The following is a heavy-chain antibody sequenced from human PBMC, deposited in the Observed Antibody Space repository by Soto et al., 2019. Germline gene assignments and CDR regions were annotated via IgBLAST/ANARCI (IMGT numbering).Heavy chain of an antibody. CDR1: GGTLSSFINYP. CDR2: IVPNVGTV. J-gene: IGHJ4*02. Sequence: ASVKVSCKASGGTLSSFINYPINWVRQAPGQGLEWMGGIVPNVGTVNYAQKFQGRVTITADKSKGTAYMELSSLRSEDTALYYCARRDTSGFLRYFDNWGQGTLVTVSS. CDR3: ARRDTSGFLRYFDN. D-gene: IGHD3-3*01. V-gene: IGHV1-69*06.